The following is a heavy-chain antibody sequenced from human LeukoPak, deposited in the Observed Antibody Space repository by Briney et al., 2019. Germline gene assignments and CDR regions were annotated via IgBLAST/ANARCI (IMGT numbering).Heavy chain of an antibody. CDR2: INHSGGA. Sequence: SETLSLTCAVYGGSFSGYYWNWIRQPPGKGLEWIAEINHSGGANYNPSLKSRVTISVDTSKNQSSLKLRSVTAADTAVYYCARNDPTVLYDNRGYSYSWFDPWGQGTLVTVSS. J-gene: IGHJ5*02. V-gene: IGHV4-34*01. CDR1: GGSFSGYY. D-gene: IGHD3-22*01. CDR3: ARNDPTVLYDNRGYSYSWFDP.